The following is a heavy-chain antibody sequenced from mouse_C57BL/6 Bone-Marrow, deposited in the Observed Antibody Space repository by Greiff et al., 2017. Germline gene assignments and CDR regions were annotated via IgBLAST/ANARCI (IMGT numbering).Heavy chain of an antibody. D-gene: IGHD2-2*01. J-gene: IGHJ4*01. Sequence: QVQLKESGPGLVAPSQSLSITCTVSGFSLTSYGVHWVRQPPGKGLEWLVVIWSDGSTDYNAAFMSRLSITKDNSKSQVFFKMNSLQADDTAIYYCAKNGDLVTTAGYAMDYWGQGTSVTVSS. V-gene: IGHV2-5*01. CDR1: GFSLTSYG. CDR2: IWSDGST. CDR3: AKNGDLVTTAGYAMDY.